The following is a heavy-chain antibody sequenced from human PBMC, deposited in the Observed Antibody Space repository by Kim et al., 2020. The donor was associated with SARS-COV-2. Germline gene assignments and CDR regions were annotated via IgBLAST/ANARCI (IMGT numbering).Heavy chain of an antibody. Sequence: GGSLRLSCAASGFTFSSYAMSWVRQAPGKGLEWVSAISGSGGSTYYADSVKGRFTISRDNSKNTLYLQMNSLRAEDTAVYYCAKRGGFGELLGYYYYGMDVWGQGTTVTVSS. D-gene: IGHD3-10*01. CDR1: GFTFSSYA. V-gene: IGHV3-23*01. J-gene: IGHJ6*02. CDR3: AKRGGFGELLGYYYYGMDV. CDR2: ISGSGGST.